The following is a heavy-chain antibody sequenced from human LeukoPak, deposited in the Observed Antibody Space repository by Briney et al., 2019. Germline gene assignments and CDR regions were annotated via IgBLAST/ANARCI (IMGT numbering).Heavy chain of an antibody. V-gene: IGHV3-7*01. CDR2: IKQDEGER. Sequence: GGSLRLSCAASGFTFSSYWMGWIRQAQGKGLEWVANIKQDEGERYYMDSVKGRFTISRDNAKNSLYLQMNSLRVEDTAVYYCARDRSGYSSGWALDAFDIWGQGTMVTVSS. D-gene: IGHD6-19*01. J-gene: IGHJ3*02. CDR3: ARDRSGYSSGWALDAFDI. CDR1: GFTFSSYW.